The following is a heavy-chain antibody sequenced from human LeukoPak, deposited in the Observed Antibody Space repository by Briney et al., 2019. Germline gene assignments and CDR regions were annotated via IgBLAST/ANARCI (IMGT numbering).Heavy chain of an antibody. CDR1: GFTFDDFG. Sequence: PGGTLRLSCAASGFTFDDFGMSWVRQAPGKGLEWVSGINWNGGSTGYADSAKGRFTIPRDNAKNSLYLQMTRLRAEDTALYYCARDAHYYGNSSGDYWGQGTLVTVSS. CDR3: ARDAHYYGNSSGDY. J-gene: IGHJ4*02. D-gene: IGHD4-23*01. CDR2: INWNGGST. V-gene: IGHV3-20*04.